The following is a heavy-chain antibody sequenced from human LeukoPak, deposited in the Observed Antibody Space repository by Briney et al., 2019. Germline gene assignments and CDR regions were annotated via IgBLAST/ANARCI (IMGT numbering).Heavy chain of an antibody. CDR2: VYTTGST. D-gene: IGHD3-22*01. V-gene: IGHV4-61*02. CDR3: ARVTGYIVEDYFDY. J-gene: IGHJ4*02. CDR1: GGSISSGSYY. Sequence: PSETLSLTCTVSGGSISSGSYYWSWIRQPAEKGLEWIGRVYTTGSTNYNPSLKSRVTISLDTSKNQFSLRLSSVTAADTAVYYCARVTGYIVEDYFDYWGQGTLVTVSS.